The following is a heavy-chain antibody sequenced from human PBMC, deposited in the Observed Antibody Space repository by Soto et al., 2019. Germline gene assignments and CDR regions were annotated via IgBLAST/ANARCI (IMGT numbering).Heavy chain of an antibody. J-gene: IGHJ3*02. D-gene: IGHD7-27*01. CDR2: INPNSGGT. CDR3: ARTGFGWGSKGAFDI. V-gene: IGHV1-2*04. Sequence: QVQLVQSGAEVKKPGASVKVSCKASGYTFTGYYMHWVRQAPGQGLEWMGWINPNSGGTNYAQKFQGWVTMTRDTSISTAYMELSRLRSDDTAVYYCARTGFGWGSKGAFDIWGQGTMVTVSS. CDR1: GYTFTGYY.